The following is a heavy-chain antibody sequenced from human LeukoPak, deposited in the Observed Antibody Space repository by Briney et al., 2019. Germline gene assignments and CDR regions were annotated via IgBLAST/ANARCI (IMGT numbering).Heavy chain of an antibody. J-gene: IGHJ4*02. CDR3: ARANWGHPMYYFGY. CDR1: GFTVSSNY. V-gene: IGHV3-66*01. CDR2: IYSGGST. Sequence: GGSLRLSCAASGFTVSSNYMSWVRQAPGKGLEWVSIIYSGGSTYYADSVKGRFTISRDNSKNTLYLQMNSLRAEDTAVYYCARANWGHPMYYFGYWGQGTRVTVSS. D-gene: IGHD7-27*01.